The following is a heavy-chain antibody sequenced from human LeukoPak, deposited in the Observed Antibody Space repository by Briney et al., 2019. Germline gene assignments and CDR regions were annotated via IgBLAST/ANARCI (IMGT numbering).Heavy chain of an antibody. J-gene: IGHJ6*02. Sequence: SVKVSCKASGGTFSSYTISWVRQAPGPGLEWMGRIIPVLGIANYAQKFQGRVTITADKSTSTAYMELSSLRSEDTAVYYCARDGEAANYGMDVWGQGTTVTVSS. CDR2: IIPVLGIA. CDR3: ARDGEAANYGMDV. D-gene: IGHD2-15*01. V-gene: IGHV1-69*04. CDR1: GGTFSSYT.